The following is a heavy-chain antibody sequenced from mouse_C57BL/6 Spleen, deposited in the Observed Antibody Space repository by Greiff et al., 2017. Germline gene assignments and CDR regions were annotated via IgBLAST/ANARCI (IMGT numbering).Heavy chain of an antibody. V-gene: IGHV1-42*01. CDR3: ARRRNYYSSTPFDY. CDR2: INPSTGGT. J-gene: IGHJ2*01. D-gene: IGHD1-1*01. CDR1: GYSFTGYY. Sequence: VHVKQSGPELVKPGASVKISCKASGYSFTGYYMNWVKQGPEKSLEWIGEINPSTGGTTYNQKFKAKATLTVDKSSSTAYMQHKSLTTEDSAVYYCARRRNYYSSTPFDYWGQGTTLTVSS.